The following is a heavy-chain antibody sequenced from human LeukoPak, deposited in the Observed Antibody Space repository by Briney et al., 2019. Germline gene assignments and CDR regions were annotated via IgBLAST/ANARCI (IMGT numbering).Heavy chain of an antibody. D-gene: IGHD6-19*01. CDR2: INPNSGGT. CDR1: GYSFTGYY. Sequence: ASVKVSCKASGYSFTGYYMHWVRQAPGQGLEWLGRINPNSGGTNYAQEFQGRVTMTRDTSITTAYMELSRLRSDDTAVYYCAGDHNSGLDCWGQGTLVTVSS. CDR3: AGDHNSGLDC. J-gene: IGHJ4*02. V-gene: IGHV1-2*06.